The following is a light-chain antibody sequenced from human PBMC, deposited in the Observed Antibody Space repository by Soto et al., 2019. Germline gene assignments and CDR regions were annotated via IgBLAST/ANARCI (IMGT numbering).Light chain of an antibody. CDR2: GAS. CDR1: QSINSRY. Sequence: EIVLTQSPGTLSLSPGERATLSCRASQSINSRYLAWYQQKPGQAPRLLIYGASSRSTGIPDRFSGSGSETDFTVTISRLEPEDFAVYYCQQFGSSPGFTFGPGTKVDIK. J-gene: IGKJ3*01. CDR3: QQFGSSPGFT. V-gene: IGKV3-20*01.